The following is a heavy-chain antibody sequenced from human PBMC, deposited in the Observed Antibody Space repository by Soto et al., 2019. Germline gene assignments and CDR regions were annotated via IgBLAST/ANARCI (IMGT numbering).Heavy chain of an antibody. Sequence: QVQLQESGPGLVKPSGTLSLTCAVSGGSISSSNWWSWVRQPPVKGLEWIGEIYHRGSTNYNPSLKSRVTISVDKSKNQFSMKLSSVTAADTAVYYCARVTPPYSSSWYADYWGQGTLVTVSS. CDR3: ARVTPPYSSSWYADY. CDR2: IYHRGST. V-gene: IGHV4-4*02. D-gene: IGHD6-13*01. J-gene: IGHJ4*02. CDR1: GGSISSSNW.